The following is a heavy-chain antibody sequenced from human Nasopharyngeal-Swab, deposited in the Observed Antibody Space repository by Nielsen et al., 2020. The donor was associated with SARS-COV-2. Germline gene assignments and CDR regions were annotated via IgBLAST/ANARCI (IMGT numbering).Heavy chain of an antibody. CDR3: ARKGRYCSSTSCGNWFDP. V-gene: IGHV1-8*03. D-gene: IGHD2-2*01. J-gene: IGHJ5*02. Sequence: ASAKVSCKASGYTFTSYDINWVRQATGQGLEWMGWMNPNSGNTGYAQKFQGRVTITRNTSISTAYMELSSLRSEDTAVYYCARKGRYCSSTSCGNWFDPWGQGTLVTVSS. CDR1: GYTFTSYD. CDR2: MNPNSGNT.